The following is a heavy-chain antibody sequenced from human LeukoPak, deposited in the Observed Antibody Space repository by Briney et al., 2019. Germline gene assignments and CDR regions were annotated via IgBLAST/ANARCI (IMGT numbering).Heavy chain of an antibody. Sequence: SETLSLTCTVSGYSISSGYYWGWIRQPPGKGLEWIGSIYHSGSTYYNPSLKSRVTISVDTSKNQFSLKLSSVTAADTAVYYCARAGTTYYCSSTSCIFDYWGQGTLVTVSS. CDR2: IYHSGST. CDR1: GYSISSGYY. D-gene: IGHD2-2*01. V-gene: IGHV4-38-2*02. J-gene: IGHJ4*02. CDR3: ARAGTTYYCSSTSCIFDY.